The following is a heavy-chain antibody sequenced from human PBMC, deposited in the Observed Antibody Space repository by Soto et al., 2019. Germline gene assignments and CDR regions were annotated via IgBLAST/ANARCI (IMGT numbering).Heavy chain of an antibody. V-gene: IGHV4-39*01. CDR2: ISYSGST. CDR3: ARGCYVLGRCSGLNY. J-gene: IGHJ4*02. CDR1: GGSISSSSYH. D-gene: IGHD2-15*01. Sequence: QLQLQESGPGLVKPSETLSLTCTVSGGSISSSSYHWGWIRQPPGAGLEWIGTISYSGSTFYNPSLKSRVSITADTSKNRFSLKLSSVTAADTAVYYCARGCYVLGRCSGLNYWGQGTLVTVSS.